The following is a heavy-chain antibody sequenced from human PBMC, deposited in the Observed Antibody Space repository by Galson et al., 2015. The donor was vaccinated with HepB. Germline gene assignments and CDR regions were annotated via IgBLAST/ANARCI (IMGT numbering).Heavy chain of an antibody. D-gene: IGHD3-3*01. CDR1: GYTFTSYG. CDR3: ARNAYYDFWSGYRLLGKNSSPGFDP. Sequence: SVKVSCKASGYTFTSYGISWVRQAPGQGLEWMGWISAYNGNTNYAQKLQGRVTMTTDTSTSTAYMELRSLRSDDTAVYYCARNAYYDFWSGYRLLGKNSSPGFDPWGQGTLVTVSS. V-gene: IGHV1-18*01. CDR2: ISAYNGNT. J-gene: IGHJ5*02.